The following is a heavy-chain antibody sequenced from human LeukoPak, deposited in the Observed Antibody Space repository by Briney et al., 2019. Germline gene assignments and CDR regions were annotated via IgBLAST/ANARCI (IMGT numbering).Heavy chain of an antibody. CDR1: GGSFRGYY. Sequence: SETLSLTCAVYGGSFRGYYWSWIRQPPGKGLEWIGEINHSGSTNYNPSLKSRVTISVDTSKNQFSLKLSSVTAADTAVYYCARQVDSSGYKGNWFDPWGQGTLVTVSS. CDR3: ARQVDSSGYKGNWFDP. D-gene: IGHD3-22*01. V-gene: IGHV4-34*01. CDR2: INHSGST. J-gene: IGHJ5*02.